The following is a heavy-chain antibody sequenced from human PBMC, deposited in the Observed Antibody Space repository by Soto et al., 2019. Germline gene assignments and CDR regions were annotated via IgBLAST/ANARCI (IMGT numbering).Heavy chain of an antibody. V-gene: IGHV1-69*01. Sequence: QVQLVQSGAEVKKPGSSVKVSCKASGGTFSSYAISWVRQAPGQGLEWMGGIIPIFGTANYAQKFQGRVTITADESTSTAYMELSSLRSEDTAVYYCARGSDRVMVTPYYYYGMDVWGQGTTVTVSS. CDR3: ARGSDRVMVTPYYYYGMDV. CDR2: IIPIFGTA. J-gene: IGHJ6*02. D-gene: IGHD2-15*01. CDR1: GGTFSSYA.